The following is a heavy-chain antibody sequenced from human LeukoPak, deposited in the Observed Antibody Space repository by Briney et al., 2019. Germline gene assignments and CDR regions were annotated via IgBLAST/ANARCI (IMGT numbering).Heavy chain of an antibody. CDR2: IYSSGSI. Sequence: SETLSLTCSVSGGSIKNYYWSWIRQSAGKELEWIGRIYSSGSITYNRALKSRVTMSVDTSKDQVSLTLTSVTAADTAVYYCARGGLHRFFDPWGQGTLVIVSS. CDR1: GGSIKNYY. CDR3: ARGGLHRFFDP. J-gene: IGHJ5*02. D-gene: IGHD3-10*01. V-gene: IGHV4-4*07.